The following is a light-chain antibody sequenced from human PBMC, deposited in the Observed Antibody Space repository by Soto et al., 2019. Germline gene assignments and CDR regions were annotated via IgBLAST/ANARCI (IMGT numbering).Light chain of an antibody. J-gene: IGKJ2*01. CDR3: QQYHSFSMHT. CDR2: DAS. CDR1: QNIYTW. V-gene: IGKV1-5*01. Sequence: DIQMTQSPSTLSASVGDRVTITCRASQNIYTWLAWYQQKPGRAPKFLIYDASSLQSGVPSRFSGGGSGTEFTLTISSLQPDDFATYYCQQYHSFSMHTFGQGTKLEIK.